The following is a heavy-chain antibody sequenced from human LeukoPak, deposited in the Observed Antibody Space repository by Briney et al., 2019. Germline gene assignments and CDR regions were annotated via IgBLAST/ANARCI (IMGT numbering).Heavy chain of an antibody. Sequence: GGSLRLSCAASGFTFSTYWMSWVRQAPGKGLEWVSYISSSGSTIYYADSVKGRFTISRDNAKNSLYLQMNSLRAEDTAVYYCARYGSGSYYKGYMDVWGKGTTVTVSS. J-gene: IGHJ6*03. V-gene: IGHV3-48*04. CDR1: GFTFSTYW. CDR2: ISSSGSTI. D-gene: IGHD3-10*01. CDR3: ARYGSGSYYKGYMDV.